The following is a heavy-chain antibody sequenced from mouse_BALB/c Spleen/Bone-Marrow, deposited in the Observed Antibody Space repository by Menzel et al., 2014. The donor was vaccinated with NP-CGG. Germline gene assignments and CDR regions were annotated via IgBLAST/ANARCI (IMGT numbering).Heavy chain of an antibody. CDR3: ASVYDYGRGYAMDY. J-gene: IGHJ4*01. CDR2: IYPGDGET. CDR1: GYAFSNYG. Sequence: VKVVESGAELVRPGSSVKISCKASGYAFSNYGMSWVKQRPGQGLEWIGQIYPGDGETNYNGEFEGRVTLTADKSSSTAYMQVSSLTSEDSAVYFCASVYDYGRGYAMDYWGQGTSVTVSS. V-gene: IGHV1-80*01. D-gene: IGHD2-4*01.